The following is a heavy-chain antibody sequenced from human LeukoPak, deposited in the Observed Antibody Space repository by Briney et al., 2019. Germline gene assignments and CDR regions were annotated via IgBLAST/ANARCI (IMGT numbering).Heavy chain of an antibody. CDR1: GFTFSSYA. J-gene: IGHJ4*02. D-gene: IGHD2-2*01. V-gene: IGHV3-23*01. CDR3: ARVVPAAKDVDY. Sequence: GGSLRLSCAASGFTFSSYAMSWVRQAPGKGLEWVSAISGSGGSTYYADSVKGRFTISRDNAKNSLYLQMNSLRAEDTAVYYCARVVPAAKDVDYWGQGTLVTVSS. CDR2: ISGSGGST.